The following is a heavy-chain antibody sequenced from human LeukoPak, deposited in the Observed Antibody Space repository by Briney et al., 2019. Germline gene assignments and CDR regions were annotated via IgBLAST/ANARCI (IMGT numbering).Heavy chain of an antibody. J-gene: IGHJ6*02. CDR1: GFTFSSYA. D-gene: IGHD3-3*01. CDR2: ISGSGGST. Sequence: GGSLRLPCAASGFTFSSYAMHWVRQAPGKGLEWVAVISGSGGSTYYADSVKGRFTISRNNSKNTLYLQMNSLRAEDTAVYYCANSDHSFGYNYYGMDVWGQGTTVTVSS. V-gene: IGHV3-23*01. CDR3: ANSDHSFGYNYYGMDV.